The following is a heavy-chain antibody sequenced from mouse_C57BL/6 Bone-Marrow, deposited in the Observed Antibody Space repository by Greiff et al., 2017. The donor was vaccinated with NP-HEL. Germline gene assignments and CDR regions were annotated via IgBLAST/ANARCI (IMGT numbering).Heavy chain of an antibody. CDR2: IYPSDSAT. D-gene: IGHD3-3*01. J-gene: IGHJ2*01. CDR1: GYTFTSYW. CDR3: ARKGLDDY. V-gene: IGHV1-61*01. Sequence: VQLQQPGAELVRPGSSVKLSCKASGYTFTSYWMDWVKQRPGQGLEWIGNIYPSDSATHYNQKFKDKATLTVDKSSSTAYMQLSSLTSEDSAVYYCARKGLDDYWGQGTTLTVSS.